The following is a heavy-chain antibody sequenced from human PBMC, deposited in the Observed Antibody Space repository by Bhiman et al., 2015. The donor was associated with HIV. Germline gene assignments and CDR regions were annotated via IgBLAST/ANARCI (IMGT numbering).Heavy chain of an antibody. J-gene: IGHJ5*02. CDR1: GFTFSSYE. D-gene: IGHD3-3*01. CDR3: ARALDAYDPTQFLEWLGSNWFDP. CDR2: ISSRGNTI. V-gene: IGHV3-48*03. Sequence: EVKLEESGGGLVQPGGSLRLSCAASGFTFSSYEMNWVRQAPGKGLEWVSYISSRGNTIYYADSVKGRFTISRDNAKNSLYLQMNSLRAEDTAVYYCARALDAYDPTQFLEWLGSNWFDPWGPGNPGHRLL.